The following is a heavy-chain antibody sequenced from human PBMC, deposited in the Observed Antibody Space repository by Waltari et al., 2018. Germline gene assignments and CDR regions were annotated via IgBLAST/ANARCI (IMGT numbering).Heavy chain of an antibody. Sequence: QVQLQESGPGLVKPSETLSLTCTVSGGSISSYYWSWIRQPPGKGLEWIGSIYTSGSTNYNPSLKSRVTISVDTSKNQFSLKLSSVTAADTAVYYCAREWVVGATGAFDIWGQGTMVTVSS. CDR3: AREWVVGATGAFDI. CDR1: GGSISSYY. J-gene: IGHJ3*02. D-gene: IGHD1-26*01. CDR2: IYTSGST. V-gene: IGHV4-4*09.